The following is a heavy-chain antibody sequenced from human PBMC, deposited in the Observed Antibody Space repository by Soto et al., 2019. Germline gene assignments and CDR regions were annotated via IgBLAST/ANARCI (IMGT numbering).Heavy chain of an antibody. V-gene: IGHV4-39*01. CDR2: IYYSGST. Sequence: SETLSLTCTVSGASITSGNYYWGWIRQPPGKGLEWIGSIYYSGSTYYNPSLKSRVTISVDTSKNQFSLKLTSVTAADTAVYYCARTYNNYFDPWGQGTLVTVSS. J-gene: IGHJ5*02. D-gene: IGHD2-21*01. CDR3: ARTYNNYFDP. CDR1: GASITSGNYY.